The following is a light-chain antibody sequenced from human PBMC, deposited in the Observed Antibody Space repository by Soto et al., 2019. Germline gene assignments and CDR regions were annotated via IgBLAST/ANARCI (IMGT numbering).Light chain of an antibody. CDR3: QQYLSTPPGT. CDR1: QSVFFSSNNLNY. J-gene: IGKJ3*01. CDR2: WAS. V-gene: IGKV4-1*01. Sequence: DIMLTQSPDSLSVSLGERATINCKSSQSVFFSSNNLNYLAWYQQKPGQPPKVLVYWASTRESGVPDRFSGSGSGTDFTLTISALQAEDVAVYYCQQYLSTPPGTFGPGTKVDIK.